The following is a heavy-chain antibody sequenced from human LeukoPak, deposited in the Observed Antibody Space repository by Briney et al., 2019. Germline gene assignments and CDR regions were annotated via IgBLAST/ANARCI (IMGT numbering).Heavy chain of an antibody. J-gene: IGHJ1*01. D-gene: IGHD6-13*01. V-gene: IGHV3-30*18. Sequence: QPGGSLRLSCAASGFTFSSYGMHWVRQAPGKGLEGVAVISYDGSNKYYADSVKGRFTISRDNSKNTLYLQMNGLRAEDTAVYYCAKDRRIAAHGYFQHWGQGTLVTVSS. CDR3: AKDRRIAAHGYFQH. CDR1: GFTFSSYG. CDR2: ISYDGSNK.